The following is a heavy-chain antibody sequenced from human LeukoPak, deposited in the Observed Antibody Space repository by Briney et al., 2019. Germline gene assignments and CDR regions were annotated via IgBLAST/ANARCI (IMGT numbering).Heavy chain of an antibody. CDR2: ISGSGGST. V-gene: IGHV3-23*01. Sequence: PGGSLRLSCAASGFTFSSYAMSWVRQAPGKGLEWVSAISGSGGSTYYADSVKGRFTISRDNSKNTLYLQMNSLRAEDTAVYYCAKQPRSDLLRFFPASWNWFDPWGQGTLVTVSS. CDR3: AKQPRSDLLRFFPASWNWFDP. J-gene: IGHJ5*02. D-gene: IGHD3-3*01. CDR1: GFTFSSYA.